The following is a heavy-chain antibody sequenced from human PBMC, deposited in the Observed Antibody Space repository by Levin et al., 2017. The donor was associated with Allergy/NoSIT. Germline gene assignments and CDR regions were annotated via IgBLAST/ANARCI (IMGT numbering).Heavy chain of an antibody. CDR2: ISSSSSTV. D-gene: IGHD6-19*01. V-gene: IGHV3-48*01. J-gene: IGHJ4*02. CDR1: GFTFNSYN. Sequence: PGGSLRLSCAASGFTFNSYNMDWVRQAPGKGLEWVSYISSSSSTVYYADSVKGRFTISRDNAENSLFLQMNSLRAEDTAVYYCARSGSLGWYVGYWGQGTLVTVSS. CDR3: ARSGSLGWYVGY.